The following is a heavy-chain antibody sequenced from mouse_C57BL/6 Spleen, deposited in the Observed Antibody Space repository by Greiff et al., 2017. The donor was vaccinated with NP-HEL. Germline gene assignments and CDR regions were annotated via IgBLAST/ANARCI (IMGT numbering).Heavy chain of an antibody. V-gene: IGHV2-9-1*01. D-gene: IGHD2-5*01. J-gene: IGHJ1*03. CDR1: GFSLTSYA. CDR3: ARKAYYSNPYWYFDV. Sequence: QVQLQQSGPGLVAPSQSLSITCTVSGFSLTSYAISWVRQPPGKGLEWLGVIWTGGGTNYNSALKSRLSISKDNSKSQVFLKMNSLQTDDTARYYCARKAYYSNPYWYFDVWGTGTTVTVSS. CDR2: IWTGGGT.